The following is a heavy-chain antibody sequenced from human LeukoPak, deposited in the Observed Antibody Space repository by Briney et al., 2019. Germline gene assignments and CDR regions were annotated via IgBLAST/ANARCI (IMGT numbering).Heavy chain of an antibody. CDR1: GYTFTGYY. V-gene: IGHV1-2*02. Sequence: EASVKVSCKASGYTFTGYYMHWVRQAPGQGLEWMGWINPNSGGTNYAQKFQGRVSMTRDTSISTAYMELSRLRSDDTAVYYCARPRRDGYIRFDYWGQGTLVTVSS. CDR3: ARPRRDGYIRFDY. CDR2: INPNSGGT. J-gene: IGHJ4*02. D-gene: IGHD5-24*01.